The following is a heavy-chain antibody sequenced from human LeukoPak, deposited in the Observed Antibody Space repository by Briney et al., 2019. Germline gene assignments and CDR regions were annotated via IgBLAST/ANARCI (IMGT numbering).Heavy chain of an antibody. CDR2: ISSSSSYI. J-gene: IGHJ6*03. D-gene: IGHD2-2*01. CDR3: AKGKPAGYMDV. V-gene: IGHV3-23*01. Sequence: GGSLRLSCAASGFTFSSYAMSWVRQAPGKGLEWVSCISSSSSYIYYADSVKGRFTISRDNSKNTLYLQMNSLRAEDTAVYYCAKGKPAGYMDVWGKGTTVTVSS. CDR1: GFTFSSYA.